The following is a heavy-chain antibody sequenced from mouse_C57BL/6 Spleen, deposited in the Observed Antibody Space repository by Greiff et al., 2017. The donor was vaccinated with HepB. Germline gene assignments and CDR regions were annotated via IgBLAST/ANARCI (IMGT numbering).Heavy chain of an antibody. Sequence: QVQLKQPGAELVRPGSSVKLSCKASGYTFTSYWMDWVKQRPGQGLEWIGNIYPSDSETHYNQKFKDKATLTVDKSSSTAYMQLSSLTSEDSAVYYCARVPSGRGYFDVWGTGTTVTVSS. D-gene: IGHD1-1*02. V-gene: IGHV1-61*01. J-gene: IGHJ1*03. CDR3: ARVPSGRGYFDV. CDR2: IYPSDSET. CDR1: GYTFTSYW.